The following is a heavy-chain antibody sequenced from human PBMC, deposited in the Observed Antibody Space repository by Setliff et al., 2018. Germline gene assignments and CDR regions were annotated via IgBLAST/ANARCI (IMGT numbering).Heavy chain of an antibody. CDR1: GGTFSSYG. V-gene: IGHV1-46*03. J-gene: IGHJ4*02. CDR2: INPSGGST. Sequence: ASVKVSCKASGGTFSSYGISWVRQAPGQGLEWMGIINPSGGSTSYAQKFQGRVTMTRDTSTSTVYMELSSLRSEDTAVYYCAREGQYQLLPSFDYWGQGTLVTVSS. CDR3: AREGQYQLLPSFDY. D-gene: IGHD2-2*01.